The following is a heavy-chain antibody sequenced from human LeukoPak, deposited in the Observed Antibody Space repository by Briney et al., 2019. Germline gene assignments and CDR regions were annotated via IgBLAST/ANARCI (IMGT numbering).Heavy chain of an antibody. CDR2: ISSSGSTI. Sequence: GGSLRLSCAASGFTFSDYYMSWIRQAPGKGLEWVPYISSSGSTIYYADSVKGRFTISRDNAKNSLYLQMNSLRAEDTAVYYCARAGEGSRFAIYYFDYWGQGTLVTVSS. CDR3: ARAGEGSRFAIYYFDY. J-gene: IGHJ4*02. D-gene: IGHD3-10*01. V-gene: IGHV3-11*01. CDR1: GFTFSDYY.